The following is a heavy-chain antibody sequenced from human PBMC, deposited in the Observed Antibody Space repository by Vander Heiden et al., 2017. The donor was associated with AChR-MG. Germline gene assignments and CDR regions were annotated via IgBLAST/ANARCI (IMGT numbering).Heavy chain of an antibody. V-gene: IGHV1-69*01. J-gene: IGHJ6*02. CDR1: GGTFSSYA. CDR2: IIPICGTA. D-gene: IGHD3-22*01. Sequence: QVQLVQSGAEVKKPGSSVKVSCKASGGTFSSYAISWVRQAPGQGLEWMGGIIPICGTANYAQKFQGRVTITADESTSTAYMELSSLRSEDTAVYYCAREWNDSSGYYLDYYYYYGMDVWGQGTTVTVSS. CDR3: AREWNDSSGYYLDYYYYYGMDV.